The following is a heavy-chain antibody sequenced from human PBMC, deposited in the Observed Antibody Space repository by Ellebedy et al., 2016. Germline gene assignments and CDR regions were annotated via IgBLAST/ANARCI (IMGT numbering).Heavy chain of an antibody. J-gene: IGHJ3*02. CDR1: GFDFSSRG. CDR3: ATDKGGYYYDGSTDDAFDI. CDR2: IWFDRSNK. V-gene: IGHV3-33*03. D-gene: IGHD3-22*01. Sequence: GGSLRLSCVASGFDFSSRGMHWVRQAPGKGMEWLAVIWFDRSNKYYGDSVKGRFTISRDNSKNTLLLQMNSLRVEDTAVYYCATDKGGYYYDGSTDDAFDIWGQGTMVTVSS.